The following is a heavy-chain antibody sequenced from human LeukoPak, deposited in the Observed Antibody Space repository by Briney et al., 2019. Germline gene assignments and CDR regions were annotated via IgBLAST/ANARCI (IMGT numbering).Heavy chain of an antibody. CDR1: GVSISSSNHY. J-gene: IGHJ5*02. D-gene: IGHD3-9*01. V-gene: IGHV4-39*02. Sequence: TSETLSLTCTVSGVSISSSNHYWGWIRQPPGKGLEWIGNIYYGGSTTYTSSLRSRVTLSVDTSKNHYSLKLSSVTAADTAVYYCARAHYDIMTGYYKYNWFDPWGQGTLVTVSS. CDR2: IYYGGST. CDR3: ARAHYDIMTGYYKYNWFDP.